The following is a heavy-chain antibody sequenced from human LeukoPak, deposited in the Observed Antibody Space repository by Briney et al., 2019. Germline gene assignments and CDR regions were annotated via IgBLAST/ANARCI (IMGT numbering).Heavy chain of an antibody. Sequence: PGGSLRLSCVASGFTFSTNAMSWVRQAPGKGLEWVSSIYGSGGSKYYADSMKGRFTISRDNSKNTLYLQMNSLRAEDTAVYYCAKGSGSSGWFFDYWGQGTLVTVSS. CDR1: GFTFSTNA. CDR3: AKGSGSSGWFFDY. CDR2: IYGSGGSK. V-gene: IGHV3-23*01. D-gene: IGHD6-19*01. J-gene: IGHJ4*02.